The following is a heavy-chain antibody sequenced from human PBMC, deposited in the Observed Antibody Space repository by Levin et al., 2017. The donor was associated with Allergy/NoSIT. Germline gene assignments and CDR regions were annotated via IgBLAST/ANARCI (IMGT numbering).Heavy chain of an antibody. CDR1: GFTFSSYW. V-gene: IGHV3-74*01. Sequence: GGSLRLSCAASGFTFSSYWMHWVRQAPGKGLVWVSRIKSDGSSTSYADSVKGRFTISRDNAKNTLYLQINSLRAEDTAVHYCARGGRGPDYWGQGTLVTVSS. CDR2: IKSDGSST. D-gene: IGHD3-10*01. CDR3: ARGGRGPDY. J-gene: IGHJ4*02.